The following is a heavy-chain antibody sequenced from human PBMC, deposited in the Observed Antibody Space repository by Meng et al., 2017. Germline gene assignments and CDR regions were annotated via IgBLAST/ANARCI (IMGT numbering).Heavy chain of an antibody. Sequence: QVKHVRPGAEVKKPGSSVKVSCKASGGTFSSYAISWVRQAPGQGLEWMGGIIPIFGTANYAQKFQGRVTITADESTSTAYMELSSLRSEDTAVYYCARDDYSNYLPFDYWGQGTLVTVSS. CDR2: IIPIFGTA. V-gene: IGHV1-69*01. D-gene: IGHD4-11*01. J-gene: IGHJ4*02. CDR3: ARDDYSNYLPFDY. CDR1: GGTFSSYA.